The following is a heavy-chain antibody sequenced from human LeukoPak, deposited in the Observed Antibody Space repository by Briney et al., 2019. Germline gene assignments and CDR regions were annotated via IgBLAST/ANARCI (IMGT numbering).Heavy chain of an antibody. CDR2: ISSSSSYI. V-gene: IGHV3-21*01. CDR3: ALRPLRVRGVYENHYFDY. J-gene: IGHJ4*02. Sequence: GGSLRLSCAASGFTFSSYSMNWVRQAPGRGLEWVSSISSSSSYIYYADSVKGRFTISRDNAKNSLYLQMNSLRAEDTAVYYCALRPLRVRGVYENHYFDYWGQGTLVTVSS. CDR1: GFTFSSYS. D-gene: IGHD3-10*01.